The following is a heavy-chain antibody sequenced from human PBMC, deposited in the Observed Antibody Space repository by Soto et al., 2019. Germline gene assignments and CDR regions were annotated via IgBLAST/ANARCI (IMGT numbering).Heavy chain of an antibody. Sequence: EVQLLESGGGLVQPGGSLRLSCVASGFTLSSYAMSWVRQAPGKGLEWISAISGGGGNTNYADSVKGRFTISRDNSKNMVDLQMNSLRAEDTAEYYCAKDRTVTTSPFDYWGQGTLVTVSS. CDR2: ISGGGGNT. J-gene: IGHJ4*02. D-gene: IGHD4-17*01. CDR3: AKDRTVTTSPFDY. CDR1: GFTLSSYA. V-gene: IGHV3-23*01.